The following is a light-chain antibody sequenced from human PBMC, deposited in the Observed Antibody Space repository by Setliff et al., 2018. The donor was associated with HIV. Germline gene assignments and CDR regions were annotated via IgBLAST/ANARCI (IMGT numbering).Light chain of an antibody. Sequence: QSVLTQPASVSGSPGQSITIFCTGTSSTVGGHNFVSWYQQHPGKAPKVMIYELTKRPSGVSNRFSGSKSGNTASLTISGLQAEDEADYYCSSYAITNTLPFGTGTKVTVL. J-gene: IGLJ1*01. CDR2: ELT. CDR1: SSTVGGHNF. CDR3: SSYAITNTLP. V-gene: IGLV2-14*02.